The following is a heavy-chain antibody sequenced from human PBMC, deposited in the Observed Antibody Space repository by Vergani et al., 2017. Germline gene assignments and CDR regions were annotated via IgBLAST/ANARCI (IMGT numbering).Heavy chain of an antibody. CDR1: GVSMQSGSFY. CDR2: VYPSGTT. V-gene: IGHV4-61*02. CDR3: ARGETRTDWFDP. Sequence: QVQLHESGPGLVKPSETLSLICSVSGVSMQSGSFYLTLIRQTAERRLQWMGRVYPSGTTNYYPSLNGRVTIFVDKSKNILSLRLNSVTAADTAVYYCARGETRTDWFDPWGQGTLVTVSS. J-gene: IGHJ5*02. D-gene: IGHD3/OR15-3a*01.